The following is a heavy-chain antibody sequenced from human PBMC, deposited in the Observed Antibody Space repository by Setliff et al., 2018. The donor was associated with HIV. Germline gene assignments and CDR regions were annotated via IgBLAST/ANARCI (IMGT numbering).Heavy chain of an antibody. CDR3: VSQPESRWQIEY. D-gene: IGHD3-10*01. CDR2: VSHSGNT. Sequence: PSETLSLTCAVSGYSISRGYFWVWVRQPPGKGLEWIGSVSHSGNTDYNISLKSRVTISIGNSNNHFSLKLRSVTAADTAVYYCVSQPESRWQIEYWGQGTLVTVSS. J-gene: IGHJ4*02. CDR1: GYSISRGYF. V-gene: IGHV4-38-2*01.